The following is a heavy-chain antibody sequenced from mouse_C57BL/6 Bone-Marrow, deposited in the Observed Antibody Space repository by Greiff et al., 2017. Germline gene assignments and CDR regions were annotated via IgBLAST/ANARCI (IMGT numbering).Heavy chain of an antibody. CDR1: GYTFTDYY. D-gene: IGHD1-2*01. CDR3: ARGSAGAY. CDR2: INPYNGGT. J-gene: IGHJ3*01. Sequence: VHVKQSGPVLVKPGASVKMSCKASGYTFTDYYMNWVKQSHGKSLEWIGVINPYNGGTSYNQKFKGKATLTVDKSSSTAYMELNSLTSEDSAVYYCARGSAGAYWGQGTLVTVSA. V-gene: IGHV1-19*01.